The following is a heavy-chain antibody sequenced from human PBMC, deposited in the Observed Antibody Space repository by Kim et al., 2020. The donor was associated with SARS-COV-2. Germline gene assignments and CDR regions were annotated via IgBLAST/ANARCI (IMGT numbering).Heavy chain of an antibody. CDR3: ASSGGGLDAFDI. D-gene: IGHD2-15*01. CDR2: ISSSSYI. J-gene: IGHJ3*02. CDR1: GFTFSSYS. Sequence: GGSLRLSCAASGFTFSSYSMNWVRQAPGKGLEWVSSISSSSYIYYADSVKGRFTISRDNAKNSLYLQMNSLRAEDTAVYYCASSGGGLDAFDIWGQGTMVTVSS. V-gene: IGHV3-21*01.